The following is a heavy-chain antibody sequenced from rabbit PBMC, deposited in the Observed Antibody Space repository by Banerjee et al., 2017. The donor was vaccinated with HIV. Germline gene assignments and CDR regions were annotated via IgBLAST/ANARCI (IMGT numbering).Heavy chain of an antibody. J-gene: IGHJ4*01. V-gene: IGHV1S45*01. D-gene: IGHD4-1*01. Sequence: QEQLEESGGDLVKPEGSLTLTCTASGFSFSSGYYMYWVRQAPGKGLEWIACIYAGSSGSTYYASWAKGRFTISKTSSTTVTLQMTSLTAADTATYFCTRDGSGWGANFNLWGPGTLVTVS. CDR2: IYAGSSGST. CDR3: TRDGSGWGANFNL. CDR1: GFSFSSGYY.